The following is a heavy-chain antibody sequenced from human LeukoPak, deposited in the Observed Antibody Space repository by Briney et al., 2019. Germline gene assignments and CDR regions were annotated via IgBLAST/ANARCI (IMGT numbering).Heavy chain of an antibody. CDR3: ARCPYSSGWYNWFDP. Sequence: SETLSLTCALYGGSFSVYYWSWIRQPPREGLESIGEINHSGRSNYKQYLKCGVTISVDTSKNQFSLKLSSVTAAETDVYYCARCPYSSGWYNWFDPWGQGTLVTVSS. D-gene: IGHD6-19*01. J-gene: IGHJ5*02. V-gene: IGHV4-34*01. CDR1: GGSFSVYY. CDR2: INHSGRS.